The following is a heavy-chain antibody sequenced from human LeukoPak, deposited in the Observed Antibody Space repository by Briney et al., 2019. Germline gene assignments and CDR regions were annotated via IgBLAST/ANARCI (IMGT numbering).Heavy chain of an antibody. CDR3: ASIRSSGYYRIDY. J-gene: IGHJ4*02. V-gene: IGHV1-3*01. Sequence: KFQGRVTITRDTPASTAYMELSSLRSEDTAVYYCASIRSSGYYRIDYWGQGTLVTVSS. D-gene: IGHD3-22*01.